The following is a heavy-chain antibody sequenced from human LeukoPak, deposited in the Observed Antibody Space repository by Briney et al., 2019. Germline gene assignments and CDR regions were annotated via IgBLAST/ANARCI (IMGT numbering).Heavy chain of an antibody. J-gene: IGHJ4*02. V-gene: IGHV4-34*01. CDR3: ARQGNGDLYYFDY. Sequence: SETLSLTCAVYGGSFSVYYWSWIRQPPGKGLEWIGEINHSGSTNYNPSLKSRVTISVDTSKNQFSLKLSSVTAADTAMYYCARQGNGDLYYFDYWGQGTLVTVSS. CDR2: INHSGST. CDR1: GGSFSVYY. D-gene: IGHD4-17*01.